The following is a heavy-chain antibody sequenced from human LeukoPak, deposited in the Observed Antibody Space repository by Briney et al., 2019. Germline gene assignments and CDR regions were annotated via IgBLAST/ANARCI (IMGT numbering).Heavy chain of an antibody. V-gene: IGHV3-21*01. CDR2: ISSSSCYI. D-gene: IGHD2-2*01. CDR3: ARDVYCSSTSCYGGYYYGMDV. J-gene: IGHJ6*04. Sequence: PGGSLRLFCAASGLTFRSYSMNWVRQAPGKGLEWVSSISSSSCYIYYADSVKGRFTISRDNAKNSLYLQMNSMRAEDTAVYYCARDVYCSSTSCYGGYYYGMDVWGKGTTVTVSS. CDR1: GLTFRSYS.